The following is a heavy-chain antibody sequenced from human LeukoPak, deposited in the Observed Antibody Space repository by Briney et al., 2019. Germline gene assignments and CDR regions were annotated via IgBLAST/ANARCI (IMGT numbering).Heavy chain of an antibody. V-gene: IGHV3-64*02. CDR1: GFTFSNYA. Sequence: GGSLRLSCAASGFTFSNYAIHWVRQAPGKGLEYVSAISSNGVSTYYADTVRGRFTISRDNSKNTLYLQMGSLRAEDMAVYYCARGGLSIMGYWGQGTLVTVSS. CDR3: ARGGLSIMGY. CDR2: ISSNGVST. D-gene: IGHD2/OR15-2a*01. J-gene: IGHJ4*02.